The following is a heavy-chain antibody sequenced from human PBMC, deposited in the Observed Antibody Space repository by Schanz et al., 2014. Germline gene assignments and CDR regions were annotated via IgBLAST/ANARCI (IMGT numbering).Heavy chain of an antibody. CDR3: ARDLISSGWYG. J-gene: IGHJ4*02. CDR2: ISAYTNNT. Sequence: GPEVKEPGASVKVSCEASRYTFNTYGLNWVRQTPGQGLEWMGWISAYTNNTNYAQKVQGRVTMTTDTSTGTAYMELRSLRFDDSAVYCCARDLISSGWYGWGQGTLVTVSS. CDR1: RYTFNTYG. V-gene: IGHV1-18*01. D-gene: IGHD6-19*01.